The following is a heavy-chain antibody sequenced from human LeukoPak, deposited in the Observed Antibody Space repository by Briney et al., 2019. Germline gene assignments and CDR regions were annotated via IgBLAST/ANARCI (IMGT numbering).Heavy chain of an antibody. V-gene: IGHV3-30*01. CDR3: ARDLRDWEFFDY. J-gene: IGHJ4*02. CDR1: GFTFSSYA. CDR2: ISYDGSNK. Sequence: GGSLRLSCAASGFTFSSYAMHWVRQAPGKGLEWVAVISYDGSNKYYADSVKGRFTIPRDNSKNTLYLQMNSLRAEDTAVYYCARDLRDWEFFDYWGQGTLVTVSS. D-gene: IGHD5/OR15-5a*01.